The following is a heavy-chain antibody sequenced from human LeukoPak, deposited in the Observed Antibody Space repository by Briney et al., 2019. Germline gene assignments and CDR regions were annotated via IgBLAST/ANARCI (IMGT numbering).Heavy chain of an antibody. J-gene: IGHJ5*02. Sequence: ASETLSLTCTVSGGSISSYYWSWIRQPPGKGLEWIGEIYHSGSTNYNPSLKSRVTISVDKSKNQFSLKLSSVTAADTAVYYCARAYVDTAMAYNWFDPWGQGTLVTVSS. CDR3: ARAYVDTAMAYNWFDP. V-gene: IGHV4-59*12. D-gene: IGHD5-18*01. CDR2: IYHSGST. CDR1: GGSISSYY.